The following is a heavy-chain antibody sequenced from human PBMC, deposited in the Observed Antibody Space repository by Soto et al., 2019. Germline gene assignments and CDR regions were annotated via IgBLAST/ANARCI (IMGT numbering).Heavy chain of an antibody. Sequence: QVQLVQSGTEVKKPGSSVKVSCKASGCTFSALAVSWVRQAPGQGLEWLGGIIPIYGRPVYAQKFQGRVTLTADESTSIVYKEPSRLSSEDTAVYSGARSPYEGDAVPEPIYFGSWGQGTVVTVSS. D-gene: IGHD5-12*01. CDR1: GCTFSALA. CDR3: ARSPYEGDAVPEPIYFGS. J-gene: IGHJ4*02. V-gene: IGHV1-69*01. CDR2: IIPIYGRP.